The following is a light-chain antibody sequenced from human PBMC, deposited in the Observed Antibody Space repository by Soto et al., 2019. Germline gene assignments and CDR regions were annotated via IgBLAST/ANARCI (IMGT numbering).Light chain of an antibody. J-gene: IGLJ2*01. CDR1: SSDVGAYDL. CDR3: CSYADSNTYVV. CDR2: EVD. V-gene: IGLV2-23*02. Sequence: QSALTQPASLSGSPGQSITISCTGTSSDVGAYDLVSWYQQHPGKAPKLMIFEVDKRPSGVSNRFSGSKSGNTASLTISGVKTAAEADYYCCSYADSNTYVVFGGGTKLTVL.